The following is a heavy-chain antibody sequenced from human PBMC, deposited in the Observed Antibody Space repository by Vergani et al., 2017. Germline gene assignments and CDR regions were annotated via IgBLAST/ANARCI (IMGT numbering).Heavy chain of an antibody. CDR2: IKQDGSEK. CDR3: ARGTMDV. V-gene: IGHV3-7*01. J-gene: IGHJ6*03. CDR1: GFTFSSYC. Sequence: EVQLVESGGGLVQPGGSLRLSCAASGFTFSSYCMSWVRQAPGEGLEWVANIKQDGSEKYYVDSVKGRFTISRDNAKNSLYLQMNSLRAEDTAVYYCARGTMDVWGKGTTVTVSS.